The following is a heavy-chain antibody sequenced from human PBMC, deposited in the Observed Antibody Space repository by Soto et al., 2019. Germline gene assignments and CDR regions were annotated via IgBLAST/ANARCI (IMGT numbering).Heavy chain of an antibody. CDR1: GFTFSSYA. CDR2: ISGSGGST. Sequence: GGSLRLSCAASGFTFSSYAMSWVRQAPGKGLEWVSAISGSGGSTYYADSVKGRFTSSRDNSKNTLYLQMNSLRAEDTAVYYCAKVAGVSSSSRDLGFDYWGQGTLVTVSS. D-gene: IGHD6-6*01. V-gene: IGHV3-23*01. CDR3: AKVAGVSSSSRDLGFDY. J-gene: IGHJ4*02.